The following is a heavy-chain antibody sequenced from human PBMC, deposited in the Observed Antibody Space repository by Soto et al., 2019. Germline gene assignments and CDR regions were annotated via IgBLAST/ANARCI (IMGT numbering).Heavy chain of an antibody. V-gene: IGHV1-46*01. Sequence: EASVKVSCKASGYTFINYYIHWVRQAPGQGLEWMGMINPSGGSTSYAQKFQGRVTMTRDTSTRTVYMGLSSLRSEDTAVYYCARNDKSGLDYWGQGTLVTVSS. D-gene: IGHD1-1*01. J-gene: IGHJ4*02. CDR2: INPSGGST. CDR3: ARNDKSGLDY. CDR1: GYTFINYY.